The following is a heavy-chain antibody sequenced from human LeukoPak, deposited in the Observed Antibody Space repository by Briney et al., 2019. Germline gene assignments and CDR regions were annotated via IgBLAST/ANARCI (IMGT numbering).Heavy chain of an antibody. J-gene: IGHJ3*02. V-gene: IGHV3-20*04. D-gene: IGHD1-26*01. CDR2: INWNGGST. Sequence: PGGSLRLSCAASGFTFSSYWMSWVRQAPGKGLEWVSGINWNGGSTGYADSVKGRFTISRDNAKNSLYLQMNSLRAEDTALYYCARDRTDSDYAFDIWGQGTMVTVPS. CDR3: ARDRTDSDYAFDI. CDR1: GFTFSSYW.